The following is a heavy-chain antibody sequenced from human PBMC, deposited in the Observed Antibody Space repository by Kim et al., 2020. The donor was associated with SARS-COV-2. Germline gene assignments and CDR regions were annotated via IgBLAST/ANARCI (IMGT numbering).Heavy chain of an antibody. D-gene: IGHD3-10*01. V-gene: IGHV3-74*01. Sequence: STGYADSVKGRFTISNDYAKNTGYLQMSNLRADDTAVYYCARDSGRIVDYWGQGTLVTVSS. CDR3: ARDSGRIVDY. J-gene: IGHJ4*02. CDR2: ST.